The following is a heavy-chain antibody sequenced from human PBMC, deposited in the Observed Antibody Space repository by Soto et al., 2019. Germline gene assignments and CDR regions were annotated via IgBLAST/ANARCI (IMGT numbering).Heavy chain of an antibody. V-gene: IGHV1-3*01. D-gene: IGHD6-13*01. CDR2: INAGNGNT. Sequence: VSCKASGYTFTSYAMHWVRQAPGQRLEWMGWINAGNGNTKYSQKFQGRVTITRDTSASTAYMELSSLRSEDTAVYYCARPSSPELYSSSPRVDYYMDVWGKGTTVTVSS. J-gene: IGHJ6*03. CDR3: ARPSSPELYSSSPRVDYYMDV. CDR1: GYTFTSYA.